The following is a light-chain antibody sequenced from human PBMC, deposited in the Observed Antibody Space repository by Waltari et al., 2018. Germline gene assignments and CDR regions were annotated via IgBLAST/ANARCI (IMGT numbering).Light chain of an antibody. Sequence: IVLTQPPGTLSMSPGEAVTPSCRARQSLNRALAWYQQRPGQAPRLLIYYGFNRATDVPDRFSGSGSGTEFSLTVCRLEPEDFGVYCCQHYVSLPATCGQGTRVEI. CDR3: QHYVSLPAT. CDR2: YGF. J-gene: IGKJ1*01. V-gene: IGKV3-20*01. CDR1: QSLNRA.